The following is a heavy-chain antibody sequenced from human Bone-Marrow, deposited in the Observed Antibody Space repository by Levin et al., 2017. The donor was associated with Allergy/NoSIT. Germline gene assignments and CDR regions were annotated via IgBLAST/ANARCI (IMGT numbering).Heavy chain of an antibody. CDR3: ARMLTGTWEWFDP. V-gene: IGHV1-2*02. Sequence: GESLKISCKASGYTFTGYYIHWVRQAPGQGLEWMGWINPDSGDTKCAQKFQDRVTMTRDTSISTAYMEVTRLRFEDTAIYFCARMLTGTWEWFDPWGQGTLVTVSS. CDR2: INPDSGDT. CDR1: GYTFTGYY. J-gene: IGHJ5*02. D-gene: IGHD1-7*01.